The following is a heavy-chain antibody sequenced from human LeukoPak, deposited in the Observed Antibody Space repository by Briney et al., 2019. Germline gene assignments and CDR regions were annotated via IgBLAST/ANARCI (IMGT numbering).Heavy chain of an antibody. Sequence: SETLSLTCAVYGGSFSGYYWSWIRQPPGKGLEWIGEINHSGGTNYNPSLKSRVTISVDTSKNQFSLKLSSVTAADTAVYYCASYSSSSGFDYWGQGTLVTVSS. CDR1: GGSFSGYY. V-gene: IGHV4-34*01. D-gene: IGHD6-6*01. CDR3: ASYSSSSGFDY. J-gene: IGHJ4*02. CDR2: INHSGGT.